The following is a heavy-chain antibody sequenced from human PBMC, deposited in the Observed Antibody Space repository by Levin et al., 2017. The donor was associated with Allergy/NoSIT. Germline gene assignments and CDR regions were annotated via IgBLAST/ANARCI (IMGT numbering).Heavy chain of an antibody. CDR2: IYPADSHT. CDR3: ARLSAAYNSNIDY. Sequence: GGSLRLSCEGSGYSFTTYWIVWVRQVPGKGLEWMGIIYPADSHTRYSPSFQGQVTISADNSINTAYLQWSSLEASDTAMYYCARLSAAYNSNIDYWGQGTLVTVSS. V-gene: IGHV5-51*01. D-gene: IGHD1/OR15-1a*01. J-gene: IGHJ4*02. CDR1: GYSFTTYW.